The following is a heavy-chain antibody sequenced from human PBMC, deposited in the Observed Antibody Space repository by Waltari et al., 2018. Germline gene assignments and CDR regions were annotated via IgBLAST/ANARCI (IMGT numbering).Heavy chain of an antibody. CDR3: ARDPGMGGEINDL. Sequence: EVQLVESGGGLVQPGGSLRPSCAASGFTFDRYWMNWVRQAPGKGLEWVANVNQDGSEKYYGDSVRSRFTISRDNVENSVHLQMNSLRAEDTAIYYCARDPGMGGEINDLWGQGTLVTVSS. J-gene: IGHJ4*02. D-gene: IGHD1-26*01. CDR2: VNQDGSEK. V-gene: IGHV3-7*01. CDR1: GFTFDRYW.